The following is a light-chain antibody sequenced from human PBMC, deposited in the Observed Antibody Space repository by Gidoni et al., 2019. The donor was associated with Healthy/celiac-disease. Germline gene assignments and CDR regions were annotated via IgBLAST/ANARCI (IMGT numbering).Light chain of an antibody. J-gene: IGLJ3*02. CDR3: AAWDDSLNGWV. CDR1: SSNIGSNT. V-gene: IGLV1-44*01. Sequence: QSVLTQPPSASGTPGQRVTIPCSGSSSNIGSNTVNWYQQLPGTAPKLLIYSNNPRPSGVPDRFSGSKSGTSASLAISGLQSEDEADYYCAAWDDSLNGWVFGGGTKLTVL. CDR2: SNN.